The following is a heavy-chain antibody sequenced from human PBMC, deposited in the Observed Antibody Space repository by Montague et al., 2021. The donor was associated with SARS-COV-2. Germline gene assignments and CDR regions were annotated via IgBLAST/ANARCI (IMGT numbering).Heavy chain of an antibody. CDR1: GGSFSGYY. Sequence: SETLSLTCAVYGGSFSGYYWTWIRQSPGKGLEWIGEINHSGSTNYSPSLESRVAISVDTSKNQFSLKLNSVTAADMAIYYCARATVDINMILVVITSVNLYFDSWGQGTLVTVSP. D-gene: IGHD3-22*01. J-gene: IGHJ4*02. CDR3: ARATVDINMILVVITSVNLYFDS. V-gene: IGHV4-34*01. CDR2: INHSGST.